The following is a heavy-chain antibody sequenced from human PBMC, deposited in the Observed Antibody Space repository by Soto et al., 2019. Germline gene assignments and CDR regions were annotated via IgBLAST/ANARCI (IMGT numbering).Heavy chain of an antibody. J-gene: IGHJ4*02. D-gene: IGHD7-27*01. CDR3: ARDRNWGLDY. V-gene: IGHV3-48*01. Sequence: EVQLVESGGGLVQPGESLRLSCVASGFSFSVYSMNWVRQAPGKGLEWISYIRNTPSTIYYADSVKGRFTISTDSDKKSLYLQMDSLRTEDTAVYYCARDRNWGLDYWGQGALVTVSS. CDR2: IRNTPSTI. CDR1: GFSFSVYS.